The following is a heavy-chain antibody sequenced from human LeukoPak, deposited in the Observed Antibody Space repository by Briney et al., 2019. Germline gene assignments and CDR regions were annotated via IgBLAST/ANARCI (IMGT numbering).Heavy chain of an antibody. J-gene: IGHJ4*02. CDR3: ARGIPPYCSGGSCHFDY. CDR1: GFTFSSYG. D-gene: IGHD2-15*01. CDR2: IKQDGSEK. Sequence: GGSLRLSCAASGFTFSSYGMHWVRQAPGKGLEWVANIKQDGSEKYYVDSVKGRFTISRDNAKNSLYLQMNSLRAEDTAVYYCARGIPPYCSGGSCHFDYWGQGTLVTVSS. V-gene: IGHV3-7*01.